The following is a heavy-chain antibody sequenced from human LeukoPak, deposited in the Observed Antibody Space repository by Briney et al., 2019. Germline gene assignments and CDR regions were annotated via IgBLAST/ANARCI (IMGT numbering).Heavy chain of an antibody. CDR3: ASSYSSRWYYFHY. CDR2: ISSGRTNT. V-gene: IGHV3-21*01. J-gene: IGHJ4*02. CDR1: GFSFSSSS. D-gene: IGHD6-13*01. Sequence: GGSLRLSCAATGFSFSSSSMNWVRQAPGKGLEWVSYISSGRTNTYYADSVKGRFTISKDNDKKSLYLQKNSLRADDTVVYYCASSYSSRWYYFHYWAEGTLVNVSS.